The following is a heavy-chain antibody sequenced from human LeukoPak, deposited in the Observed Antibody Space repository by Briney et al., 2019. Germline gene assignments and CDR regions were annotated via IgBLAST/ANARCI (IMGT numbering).Heavy chain of an antibody. CDR1: GFTFSSYE. CDR3: AKEGVRGVSKKDDYYYYMDV. D-gene: IGHD3-10*01. J-gene: IGHJ6*03. CDR2: ISSSGSTI. V-gene: IGHV3-48*03. Sequence: PGGSLRLSCAASGFTFSSYEMNWVRQAPGKGLEWVSYISSSGSTIYYADSVKGRFTISRDNAKNSLYLQMNSLRAEDTAVYYCAKEGVRGVSKKDDYYYYMDVWGKGTTVTISS.